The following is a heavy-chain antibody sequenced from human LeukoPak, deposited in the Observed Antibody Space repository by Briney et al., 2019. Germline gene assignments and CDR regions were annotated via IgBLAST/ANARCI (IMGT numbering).Heavy chain of an antibody. CDR1: GFDFTDAW. CDR2: IKRKIDGETT. Sequence: GRSLRLSCAASGFDFTDAWMTWVRQTPGNGLEWVGRIKRKIDGETTDFAAPVKGRFTISRDDSKKTVDMQMNSLKSEDTAVYYCTTRLSWGQGTLVTVSS. V-gene: IGHV3-15*01. CDR3: TTRLS. D-gene: IGHD3-16*01. J-gene: IGHJ4*02.